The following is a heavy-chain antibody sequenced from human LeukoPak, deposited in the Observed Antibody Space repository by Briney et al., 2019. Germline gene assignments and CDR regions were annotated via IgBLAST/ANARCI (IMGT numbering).Heavy chain of an antibody. CDR2: ISYDGSNK. D-gene: IGHD6-19*01. Sequence: GGSLRLSCAASGFTFNSNAIHWVRQAPGKGLEWVAVISYDGSNKYYADSVKGRSTISRDNSKNTLYLQMNSLRTEDTAVYYCARDSGSGLYYYYGMDVWGQGTTVTVSS. J-gene: IGHJ6*02. CDR1: GFTFNSNA. V-gene: IGHV3-30-3*01. CDR3: ARDSGSGLYYYYGMDV.